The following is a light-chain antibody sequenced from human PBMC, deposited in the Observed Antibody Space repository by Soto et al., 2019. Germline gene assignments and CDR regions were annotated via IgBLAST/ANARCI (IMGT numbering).Light chain of an antibody. CDR3: QQYSSSPVT. Sequence: EIVLTQSPGTLSLSPGERATLSCRASQSVSSSYLAWYQQKPGQAPRLLIYGASSSATGIPDRFSGSGSGTDFTLTISRLEPEDFAVYYCQQYSSSPVTFGQGKRLEIK. V-gene: IGKV3-20*01. J-gene: IGKJ5*01. CDR2: GAS. CDR1: QSVSSSY.